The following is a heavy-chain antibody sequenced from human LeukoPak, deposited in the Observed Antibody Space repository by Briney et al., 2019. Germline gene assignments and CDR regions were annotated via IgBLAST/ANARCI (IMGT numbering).Heavy chain of an antibody. D-gene: IGHD3-10*01. V-gene: IGHV4-4*07. CDR1: GGSISSYY. CDR2: IYTSGST. J-gene: IGHJ3*02. Sequence: SETLSLTCTVSGGSISSYYWSWIRQPAGKGLEWIGHIYTSGSTNYNPSLKSRVTMSVDTSKNQFSLKLSSVTAADTAVYFCARGWRFYYGSGRSDALDIWGQGTMVTVSS. CDR3: ARGWRFYYGSGRSDALDI.